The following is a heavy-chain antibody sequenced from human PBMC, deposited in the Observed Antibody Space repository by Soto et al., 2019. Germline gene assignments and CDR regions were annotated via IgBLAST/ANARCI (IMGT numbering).Heavy chain of an antibody. D-gene: IGHD3-22*01. V-gene: IGHV1-69*06. CDR2: IIPIFGTA. Sequence: QVELVQSGAEVKKPGSSVKVSCQASEDTFRNYAISWVRQAPGQGLEWMGGIIPIFGTANYAQKFQGRVTITADTSANTVYLELSSLRSEDTAVYYCASTQYDSSPYYYWYLGLWGRGTLVTVSS. CDR1: EDTFRNYA. J-gene: IGHJ2*01. CDR3: ASTQYDSSPYYYWYLGL.